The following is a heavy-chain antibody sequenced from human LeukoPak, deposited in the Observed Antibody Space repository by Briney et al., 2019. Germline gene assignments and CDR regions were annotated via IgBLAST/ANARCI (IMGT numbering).Heavy chain of an antibody. CDR2: VSDTGRA. D-gene: IGHD3-9*01. CDR3: ARGKEMTRTSGYYSFDF. Sequence: PSETLSLTCTVSIGSLNSYFWTWVRQPAGKGLECIGRVSDTGRAYYNPSLESRVTISLDTSKNQFSLKVTSVTAADTAVYYRARGKEMTRTSGYYSFDFWGQGTLVSVSS. J-gene: IGHJ4*02. V-gene: IGHV4-4*07. CDR1: IGSLNSYF.